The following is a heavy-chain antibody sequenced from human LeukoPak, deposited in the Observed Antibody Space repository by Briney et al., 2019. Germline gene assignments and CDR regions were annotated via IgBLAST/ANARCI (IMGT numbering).Heavy chain of an antibody. V-gene: IGHV3-30*04. CDR2: ISYDGSNK. Sequence: GGSLRLSCAASGFTFSSYAMHWVRQAPGKGLEWVAVISYDGSNKYYADSVKGRFTISRDNSKNTLYLQMNSLRPEDTAVYYCAELGITMIGGVWGKGTTVTISS. CDR1: GFTFSSYA. CDR3: AELGITMIGGV. J-gene: IGHJ6*04. D-gene: IGHD3-10*02.